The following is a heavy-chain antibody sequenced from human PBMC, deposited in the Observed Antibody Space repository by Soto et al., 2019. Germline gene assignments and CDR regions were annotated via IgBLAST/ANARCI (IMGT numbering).Heavy chain of an antibody. Sequence: PGGSLRLSCAASGFTFSSYAMHWVRQAPGKGLEWVAVISYDGSNKYYADSVKGRFTISRDNSKDTLYLQMNSLRAEDTAVYYCAREDTAAGTGELDYWGQGTLVTVSS. V-gene: IGHV3-30-3*01. CDR3: AREDTAAGTGELDY. CDR1: GFTFSSYA. CDR2: ISYDGSNK. J-gene: IGHJ4*02. D-gene: IGHD6-13*01.